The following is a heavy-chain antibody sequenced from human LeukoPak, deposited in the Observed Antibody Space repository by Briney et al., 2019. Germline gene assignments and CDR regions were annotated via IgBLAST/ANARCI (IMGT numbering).Heavy chain of an antibody. CDR1: GYTFTGYY. CDR2: INPNSGGT. D-gene: IGHD2-2*01. J-gene: IGHJ4*02. V-gene: IGHV1-2*02. CDR3: ARADCSSTSCYLLDY. Sequence: ASVKVSCKASGYTFTGYYMHWVRQAPGQGLEWMGWINPNSGGTNYAQKFQGRVTMTRGTSISTAYMELSRLRSDDTAVYYCARADCSSTSCYLLDYWGQGTLVTVSS.